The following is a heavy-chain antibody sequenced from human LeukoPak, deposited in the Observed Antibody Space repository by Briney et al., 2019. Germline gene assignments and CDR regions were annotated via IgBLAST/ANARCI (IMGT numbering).Heavy chain of an antibody. Sequence: SETLSLTCTVSGGSISSSSYYWGWIRQPPGKGLEWIGSIYYSGSTYYNPSLKSRVTISVDTSKNQFSLKLKSVTAADTAVYYCARGGYYGSGNDFRFDPWGQGTLVTVSS. CDR2: IYYSGST. V-gene: IGHV4-39*07. CDR1: GGSISSSSYY. J-gene: IGHJ5*02. CDR3: ARGGYYGSGNDFRFDP. D-gene: IGHD3-10*01.